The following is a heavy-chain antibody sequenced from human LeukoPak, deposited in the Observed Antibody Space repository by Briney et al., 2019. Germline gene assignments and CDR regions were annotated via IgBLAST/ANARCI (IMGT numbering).Heavy chain of an antibody. Sequence: SSETLSLTCTVSGGSISSGGYYWSWIRQHPGKGLEWIGYIYYSGSTYYNPSLKSRVTISVDTSKNQFSLKLSSVTAADTAVYYCARLHPLVEIWGQGIMVTVTS. CDR1: GGSISSGGYY. D-gene: IGHD3-16*01. J-gene: IGHJ3*02. CDR2: IYYSGST. CDR3: ARLHPLVEI. V-gene: IGHV4-31*03.